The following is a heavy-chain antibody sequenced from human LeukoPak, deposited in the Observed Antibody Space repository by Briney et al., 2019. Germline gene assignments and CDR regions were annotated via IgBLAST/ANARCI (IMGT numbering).Heavy chain of an antibody. J-gene: IGHJ4*02. D-gene: IGHD2-21*01. Sequence: SETLSLTCNVSGGSISGYHWSWIRQPLGKGLEWLGYIYYSGSSNYNPSLKSRVTISVDTSKNQFSLKLSSVTAADTAVYYCAREGAATYYFDYWGQGTLVTVSS. CDR1: GGSISGYH. CDR2: IYYSGSS. V-gene: IGHV4-59*01. CDR3: AREGAATYYFDY.